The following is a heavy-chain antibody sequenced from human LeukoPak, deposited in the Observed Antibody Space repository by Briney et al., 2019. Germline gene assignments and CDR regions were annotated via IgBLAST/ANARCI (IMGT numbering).Heavy chain of an antibody. CDR1: GFAFNSYW. V-gene: IGHV3-9*03. D-gene: IGHD3-22*01. Sequence: QAGGSLRLSCAASGFAFNSYWMGWVRQAPGKGLEWVSGISWNSGSIGYADSVKGRFTISRDNAKNSLYLQMNSLRAEDMALYYCAKPYYYDLYAFDIWGQGTMVTVSS. CDR3: AKPYYYDLYAFDI. CDR2: ISWNSGSI. J-gene: IGHJ3*02.